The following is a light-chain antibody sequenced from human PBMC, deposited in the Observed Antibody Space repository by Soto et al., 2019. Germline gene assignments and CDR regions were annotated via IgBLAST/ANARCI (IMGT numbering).Light chain of an antibody. CDR3: QQSYSTPWT. J-gene: IGKJ1*01. CDR2: AAS. V-gene: IGKV1-39*01. Sequence: DIQMTQSPSSLSASVGDRVTITCRASQSISSYLNWYQQKPGKAPKPLISAASSLQSGVPSRFSGGGSGTDFTLTISSLQPEDFATYYGQQSYSTPWTFGQGTKVEIK. CDR1: QSISSY.